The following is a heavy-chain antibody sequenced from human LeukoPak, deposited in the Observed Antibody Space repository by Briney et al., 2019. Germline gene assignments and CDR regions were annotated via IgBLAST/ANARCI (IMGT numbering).Heavy chain of an antibody. Sequence: GGSLRLSCAASGFTFSSYAMSWVRQAPGKGLEWVSAISGSGSSIYYADSVKGRFTISRDNSKNTLFLQMNSLRAEDTAVYYCAKGLQLERPPTYYYYGMDVWGQGTTVTVSS. CDR3: AKGLQLERPPTYYYYGMDV. J-gene: IGHJ6*02. CDR2: ISGSGSSI. D-gene: IGHD1-1*01. V-gene: IGHV3-23*01. CDR1: GFTFSSYA.